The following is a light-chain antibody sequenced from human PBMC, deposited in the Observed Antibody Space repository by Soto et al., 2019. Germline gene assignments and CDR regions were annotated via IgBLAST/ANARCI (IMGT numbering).Light chain of an antibody. J-gene: IGKJ4*01. CDR2: DAS. Sequence: AIQLTQSPSSLSASVGDIVTMTCRASQGISSALAWYQQKPGKAPKLLIYDASSLESGVPSRFSGSGSGTDFTLTISSLQPEDFATYYCQQFNSYPLLTFGGGTKVEIK. CDR1: QGISSA. V-gene: IGKV1-13*02. CDR3: QQFNSYPLLT.